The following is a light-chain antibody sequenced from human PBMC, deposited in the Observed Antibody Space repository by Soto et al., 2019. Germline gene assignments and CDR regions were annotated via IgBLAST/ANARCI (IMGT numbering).Light chain of an antibody. CDR2: KND. J-gene: IGLJ3*02. CDR3: SAWDDTLNQWV. CDR1: YSNIGSNF. Sequence: QSVLTQPPSASGTPGPRVTISCSGSYSNIGSNFLYWYQQLPGTAPKLLIRKNDQRPSGVPDRFSGSKSGSSDSLAISGLRSEYEAYYFCSAWDDTLNQWVFGGGTKLTVL. V-gene: IGLV1-47*01.